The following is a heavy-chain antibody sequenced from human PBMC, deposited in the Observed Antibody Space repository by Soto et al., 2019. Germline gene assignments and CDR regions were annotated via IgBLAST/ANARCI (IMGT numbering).Heavy chain of an antibody. CDR1: GGSISSGGYY. D-gene: IGHD4-17*01. Sequence: SETLSLTCTVSGGSISSGGYYWSWIRQHPGKGLEWIGYIYYSGSTYYNPSLKSRVTISVDTSKNQFSLKLSSVTAADTAVYYCARGGGDYELIDYWGQGTLVTVSS. J-gene: IGHJ4*02. CDR3: ARGGGDYELIDY. CDR2: IYYSGST. V-gene: IGHV4-31*03.